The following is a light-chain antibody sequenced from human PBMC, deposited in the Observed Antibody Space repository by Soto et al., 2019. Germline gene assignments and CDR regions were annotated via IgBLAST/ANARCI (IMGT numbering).Light chain of an antibody. CDR1: SSDVGGYNY. CDR2: EVN. Sequence: QSALTQPPSASGSPGQSVAISCTGTSSDVGGYNYVSWYQQHPGKAPKLMIYEVNKRPSGVPDRFSGSKSGNMASLTVSGLQAEDEADYYRSSYAGSSNVFGTGTKVTVL. V-gene: IGLV2-8*01. CDR3: SSYAGSSNV. J-gene: IGLJ1*01.